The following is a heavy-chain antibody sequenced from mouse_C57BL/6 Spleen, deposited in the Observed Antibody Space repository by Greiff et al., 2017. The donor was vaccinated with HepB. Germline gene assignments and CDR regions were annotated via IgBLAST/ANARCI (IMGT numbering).Heavy chain of an antibody. CDR1: GYSFTGYY. V-gene: IGHV1-42*01. Sequence: VQLKQSGPELVKPGASVKISCKASGYSFTGYYMNWVKQSPEKSLEWIGEINPSTGGTTYNQKFKAKATLTVDKSSSTAYMQLKSLTSEDSAVYYCARGNYYFDYWGQGTTLTVSS. CDR3: ARGNYYFDY. CDR2: INPSTGGT. J-gene: IGHJ2*01.